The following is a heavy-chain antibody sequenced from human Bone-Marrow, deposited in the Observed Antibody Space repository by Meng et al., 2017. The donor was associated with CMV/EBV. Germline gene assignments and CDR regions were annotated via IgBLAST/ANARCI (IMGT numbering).Heavy chain of an antibody. CDR2: IFSNDEK. J-gene: IGHJ5*02. CDR3: AHILGYCSSTSCYTELIDP. CDR1: GFSLSNARMG. D-gene: IGHD2-2*02. V-gene: IGHV2-26*01. Sequence: SGPTLVKPTETLTLTCTVSGFSLSNARMGVSWIRQPPGKALEWLAHIFSNDEKSYSTSLKSRLTISKDTSKNQVVLTMTNMDPVDTATYYCAHILGYCSSTSCYTELIDPWGQGTLVTVSS.